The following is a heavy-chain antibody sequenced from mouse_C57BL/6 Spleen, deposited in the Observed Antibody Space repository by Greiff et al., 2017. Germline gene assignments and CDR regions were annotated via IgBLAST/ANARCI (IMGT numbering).Heavy chain of an antibody. Sequence: QVQLQQPGTELVKPGASVKLSCKASGYTFTSYWMHWVKQRPGQGLEWIGNINPSNGGTNYNEKFKSKATLTVDKSSSTANMQLSSLTSEDSAVYYCARQVYYGSSHIYFDYWGQGTTLTVSS. CDR3: ARQVYYGSSHIYFDY. D-gene: IGHD1-1*01. CDR1: GYTFTSYW. CDR2: INPSNGGT. V-gene: IGHV1-53*01. J-gene: IGHJ2*01.